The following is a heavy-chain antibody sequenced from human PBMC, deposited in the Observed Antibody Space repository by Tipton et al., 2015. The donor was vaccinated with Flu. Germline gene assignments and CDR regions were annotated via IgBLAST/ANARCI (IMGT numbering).Heavy chain of an antibody. CDR1: GYTFTSYD. D-gene: IGHD6-13*01. J-gene: IGHJ6*02. V-gene: IGHV1-8*01. Sequence: QVQLVQSGAEVKKPGASVKVSCKASGYTFTSYDINWVRQATGQGLEWMGWMNPNSGNTGYAQKFQGRVTMTRNTSISTAYMELSSLRSDDTAVYYCARPIAAAGYYYYYGMDVWGQGTTVTVSS. CDR3: ARPIAAAGYYYYYGMDV. CDR2: MNPNSGNT.